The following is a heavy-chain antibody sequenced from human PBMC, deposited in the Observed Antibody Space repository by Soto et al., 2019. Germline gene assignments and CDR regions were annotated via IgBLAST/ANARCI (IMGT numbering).Heavy chain of an antibody. CDR3: AKVIRPENTLYGMDV. CDR1: VFTFSSYA. D-gene: IGHD3-3*01. J-gene: IGHJ6*02. V-gene: IGHV3-23*01. CDR2: ISGSAGSTT. Sequence: EVQLLESGGGLVQPGGSLRLSCAASVFTFSSYAMTWVRQAPGKGLEWVSTISGSAGSTTYHAASVRGRFTMSRDNSKNTLSLQMNNLRPEDTAVYYCAKVIRPENTLYGMDVWGRGTTVTVSS.